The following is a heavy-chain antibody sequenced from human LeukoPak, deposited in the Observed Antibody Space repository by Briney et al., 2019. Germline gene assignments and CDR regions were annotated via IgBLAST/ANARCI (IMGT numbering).Heavy chain of an antibody. Sequence: PGGSLRLSCAASGFPFSSYSMNWVRQAPGKGLEWVSSILSNTAYTYYADSLKGRFTISRDNAKNSLYLQMNSLRAEDTAVYYCARHGWVGDQVGWFDPWGQGTLVTVSS. V-gene: IGHV3-21*01. CDR1: GFPFSSYS. CDR2: ILSNTAYT. D-gene: IGHD3-10*01. J-gene: IGHJ5*02. CDR3: ARHGWVGDQVGWFDP.